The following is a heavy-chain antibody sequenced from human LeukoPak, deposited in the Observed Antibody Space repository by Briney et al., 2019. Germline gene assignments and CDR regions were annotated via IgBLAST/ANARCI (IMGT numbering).Heavy chain of an antibody. CDR3: ARGSFYYYDSSGPNPNYYYYYYMDV. V-gene: IGHV4-34*01. D-gene: IGHD3-22*01. CDR1: GGSFSGYY. CDR2: INHSGST. Sequence: SETLSLTCAVYGGSFSGYYWSWIRQPPGTGLEWIGEINHSGSTNYNPSLKSRVTISVDTSKNQFSLKLSSVTAADTAVYYCARGSFYYYDSSGPNPNYYYYYYMDVWGKGTTVTISS. J-gene: IGHJ6*03.